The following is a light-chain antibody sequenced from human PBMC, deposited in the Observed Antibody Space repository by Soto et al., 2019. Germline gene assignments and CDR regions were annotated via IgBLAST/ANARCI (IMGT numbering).Light chain of an antibody. J-gene: IGLJ3*02. V-gene: IGLV2-11*01. CDR1: SSDVGAYNY. CDR2: DVS. Sequence: QSALTQPRSVSGSPGQSVTISCTGTSSDVGAYNYVSWYQHHPGKAPNVMIYDVSERPSGVPDRFSGSKSDNKASLTISGLQAEDEADYYCCSYAGSYSWVFGGGTNLTVL. CDR3: CSYAGSYSWV.